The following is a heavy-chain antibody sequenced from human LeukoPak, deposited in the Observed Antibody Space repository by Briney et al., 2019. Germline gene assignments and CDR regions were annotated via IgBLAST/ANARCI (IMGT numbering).Heavy chain of an antibody. CDR1: GFTFSSYS. CDR2: ISSSSTYI. V-gene: IGHV3-21*01. CDR3: ARASYSSGCPTKT. D-gene: IGHD6-19*01. J-gene: IGHJ3*01. Sequence: PGGSLRLSCAASGFTFSSYSMNWVRQAPGKGLEWVSSISSSSTYIYYADSVKGRFTISRDNAKNSLYLLMNSLRAEDTAMYYCARASYSSGCPTKTWGQGTMVTVSS.